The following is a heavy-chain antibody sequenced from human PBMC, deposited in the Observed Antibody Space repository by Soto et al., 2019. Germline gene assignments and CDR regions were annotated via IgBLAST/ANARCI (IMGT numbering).Heavy chain of an antibody. V-gene: IGHV3-33*01. CDR2: IWYDGSKK. D-gene: IGHD6-6*01. CDR3: ARTAPAGRPGYYGMGV. Sequence: PGGSLRLSCAASGFTFRTYAMHWVRQAPGKGLEWVADIWYDGSKKYYADSVKGRFTISRDNAKKSLDLRMDGLRAEDTALYYCARTAPAGRPGYYGMGVWGQGTTVTVSS. CDR1: GFTFRTYA. J-gene: IGHJ6*02.